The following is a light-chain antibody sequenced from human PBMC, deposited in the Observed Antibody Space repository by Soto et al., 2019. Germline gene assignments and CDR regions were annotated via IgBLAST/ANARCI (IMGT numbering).Light chain of an antibody. CDR2: RNN. CDR1: SSNIGSNC. V-gene: IGLV1-47*01. Sequence: QSVLTQPPSASGTPGQRVTISCSGSSSNIGSNCVYWYQQLPGTAPKLLIYRNNQRPSGVPDRFSGSKSGTSASLAISGLRSEDEADYYCAAWDDSLSGHYVFGTGTKVTVL. J-gene: IGLJ1*01. CDR3: AAWDDSLSGHYV.